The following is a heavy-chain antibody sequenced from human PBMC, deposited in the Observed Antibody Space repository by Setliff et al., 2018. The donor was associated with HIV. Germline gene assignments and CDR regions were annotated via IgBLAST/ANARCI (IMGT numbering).Heavy chain of an antibody. V-gene: IGHV1-46*04. D-gene: IGHD6-6*01. CDR1: GYTFTSYY. Sequence: ASVKVSCKASGYTFTSYYIHWVRQAPGQGLEWMGIINASGGSTTYAQKLQGRVTMTRDTSTSTVYMELRSLRSEDTTVYYCARDKYSSSENFDYWGQGTLVTVSS. CDR2: INASGGST. J-gene: IGHJ4*02. CDR3: ARDKYSSSENFDY.